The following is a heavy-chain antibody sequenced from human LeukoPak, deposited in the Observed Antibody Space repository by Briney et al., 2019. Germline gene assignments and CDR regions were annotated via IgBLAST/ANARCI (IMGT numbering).Heavy chain of an antibody. V-gene: IGHV4-34*01. J-gene: IGHJ4*02. Sequence: SETLSLTCAVYSESFSGYYWSWISQPPGKGLEWIGETNHSGSTNYNPSLKSRVTISVDTSKNQFSLKLSSVTAADTAVYYCARGDKQLWYFDYWGQGSLVTVSS. CDR3: ARGDKQLWYFDY. D-gene: IGHD5-18*01. CDR1: SESFSGYY. CDR2: TNHSGST.